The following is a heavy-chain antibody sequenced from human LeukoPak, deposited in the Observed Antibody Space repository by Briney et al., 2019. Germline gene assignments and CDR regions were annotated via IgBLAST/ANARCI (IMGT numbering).Heavy chain of an antibody. CDR3: ARWSGGSDWLYHYGMDV. Sequence: ASVKVSCKASGYTFSSYAISWVRQAPGQGLQWMGWISGYNARTNSAQQFQDRVTMTIDRATTTAYMELRGLRSDDTAVYYCARWSGGSDWLYHYGMDVWGRGTTVSVSS. V-gene: IGHV1-18*01. CDR2: ISGYNART. CDR1: GYTFSSYA. J-gene: IGHJ6*02. D-gene: IGHD6-19*01.